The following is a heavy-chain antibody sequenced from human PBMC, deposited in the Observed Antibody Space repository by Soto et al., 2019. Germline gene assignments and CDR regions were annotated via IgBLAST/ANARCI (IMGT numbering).Heavy chain of an antibody. CDR3: ARDSSYTFPY. CDR2: IKEDGHNK. CDR1: GFTFSSYS. Sequence: EVQLVESGGGLVQPGGSLRLSCAASGFTFSSYSMIWVRQAPGKGLEWVANIKEDGHNKYYMDSVKGRFTVSRDNTKNSLFLQMSSLRAEDTAVYYCARDSSYTFPYWGQGTLVTVSS. J-gene: IGHJ4*02. V-gene: IGHV3-7*01. D-gene: IGHD3-16*01.